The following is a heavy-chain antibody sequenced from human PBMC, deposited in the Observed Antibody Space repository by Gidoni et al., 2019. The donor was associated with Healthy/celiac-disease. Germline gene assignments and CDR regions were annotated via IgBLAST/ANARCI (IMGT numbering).Heavy chain of an antibody. CDR1: GFTFSSYG. Sequence: QVQLVESGGGVVQPGRSLRLSCAASGFTFSSYGMHWVRQAPGKGLEWVAVIWYDGSNKYYADSVKGRFTISRDNSKNTLYLQMNSLRAEDTAVYYCARDVSYSSSWYYRHYYYGMDVWGQGTTVTVSS. CDR2: IWYDGSNK. D-gene: IGHD6-13*01. CDR3: ARDVSYSSSWYYRHYYYGMDV. V-gene: IGHV3-33*01. J-gene: IGHJ6*02.